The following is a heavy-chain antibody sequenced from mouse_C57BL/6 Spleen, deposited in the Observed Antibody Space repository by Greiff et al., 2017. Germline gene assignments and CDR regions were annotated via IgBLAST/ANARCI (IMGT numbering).Heavy chain of an antibody. J-gene: IGHJ2*01. CDR1: GYSITSGYY. CDR3: ARRGWDLYYFDY. D-gene: IGHD4-1*01. CDR2: ISYDGSN. Sequence: VQLKESGPGLVKPSQSLSLTCSVTGYSITSGYYWNWIRQFPGNKLEWMGYISYDGSNNYNPSLKNRISITRDTSKNQFFLKLNSVTTEDTATYYCARRGWDLYYFDYWGQGTTLTGSS. V-gene: IGHV3-6*01.